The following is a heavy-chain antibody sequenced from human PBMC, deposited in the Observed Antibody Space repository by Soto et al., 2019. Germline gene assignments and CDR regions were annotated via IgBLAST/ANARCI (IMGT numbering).Heavy chain of an antibody. CDR2: ISSSSSYI. V-gene: IGHV3-21*04. J-gene: IGHJ4*02. Sequence: PGGSLRLSCAASGFTFSSHSMNWVRQAPGKGLEWVSSISSSSSYIYYADSVKGRFTISRDNSKNTLYLQMNSLRDEDTAVYYCARGPPGDSSGYYYVGTPLFVYWGQGTLVTVSS. CDR3: ARGPPGDSSGYYYVGTPLFVY. CDR1: GFTFSSHS. D-gene: IGHD3-22*01.